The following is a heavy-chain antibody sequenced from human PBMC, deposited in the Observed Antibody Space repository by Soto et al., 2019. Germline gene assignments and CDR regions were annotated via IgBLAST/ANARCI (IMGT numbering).Heavy chain of an antibody. CDR2: IYSGGST. J-gene: IGHJ5*02. CDR3: ARTLAELDTIFEVSPNWFDP. D-gene: IGHD3-3*01. CDR1: GFTVSSNY. Sequence: EVQLVESGGGLIQPGGSLRLSCAASGFTVSSNYMSWVRQAPGKGLEWVSVIYSGGSTYYADSVKGRFTISRDNSKNTLYLQMNSLRAEDTAVYYCARTLAELDTIFEVSPNWFDPWGQGTLVTVSS. V-gene: IGHV3-53*01.